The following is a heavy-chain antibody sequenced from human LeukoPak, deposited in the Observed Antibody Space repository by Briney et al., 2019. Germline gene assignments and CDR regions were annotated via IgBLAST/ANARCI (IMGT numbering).Heavy chain of an antibody. CDR2: INHSGST. CDR3: ARVLRNSGSYLHEGGDDY. J-gene: IGHJ4*02. Sequence: SETLSLTCAVYGGSFSGYYWSWICQPPGKGLEWIGEINHSGSTNYNPSLKSRVTISVDTSKNQFSLKLSSVTAADTAVYYCARVLRNSGSYLHEGGDDYWGQGTLVTVSS. D-gene: IGHD1-26*01. V-gene: IGHV4-34*01. CDR1: GGSFSGYY.